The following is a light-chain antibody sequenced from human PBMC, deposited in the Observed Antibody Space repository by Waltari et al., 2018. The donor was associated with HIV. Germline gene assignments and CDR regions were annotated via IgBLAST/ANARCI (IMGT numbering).Light chain of an antibody. V-gene: IGLV3-1*01. CDR2: QDN. CDR1: KLRIMY. J-gene: IGLJ2*01. Sequence: SYELTQPPSVSVSPGQTASVPCSGAKLRIMYSWWDLQKPGQSPVLVIYQDNKRPSGIPERFSGSNSGNTATLTISGTQAMDEADYYCQAWDSGTGVVFGGGTKLTVL. CDR3: QAWDSGTGVV.